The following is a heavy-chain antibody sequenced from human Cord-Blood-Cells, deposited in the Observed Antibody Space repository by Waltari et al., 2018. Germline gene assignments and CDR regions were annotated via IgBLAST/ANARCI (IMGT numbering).Heavy chain of an antibody. CDR2: IIPIFGTA. Sequence: QVQLVQSGAEVKKPGSSVKVSRKASGGTFSSYAISWVRQAPGQGLEWMGGIIPIFGTANYAQKFQGRVTITADKSTSTAYMELSSLRSEDTAVYYCARTRAAAGAEYFQHWGQGTLVTVSS. D-gene: IGHD6-13*01. J-gene: IGHJ1*01. V-gene: IGHV1-69*06. CDR3: ARTRAAAGAEYFQH. CDR1: GGTFSSYA.